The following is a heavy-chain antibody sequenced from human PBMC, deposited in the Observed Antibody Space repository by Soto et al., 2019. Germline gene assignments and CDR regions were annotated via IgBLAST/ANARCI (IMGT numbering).Heavy chain of an antibody. CDR3: ARERAAVGIYPINWFDP. CDR2: IYYSGST. D-gene: IGHD6-13*01. Sequence: SETLSLTCTVSGGSVSSGSYYWSWIRQPPGKGLEWIGYIYYSGSTNYNPSLKSRVTISVDTSKNQFSLKLSSVTAAGTAVYYCARERAAVGIYPINWFDPWGQGTLVTVSS. J-gene: IGHJ5*02. CDR1: GGSVSSGSYY. V-gene: IGHV4-61*01.